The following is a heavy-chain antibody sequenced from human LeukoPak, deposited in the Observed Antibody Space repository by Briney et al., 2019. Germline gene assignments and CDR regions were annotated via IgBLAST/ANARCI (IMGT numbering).Heavy chain of an antibody. D-gene: IGHD3-9*01. V-gene: IGHV3-30*04. CDR3: ARDLWESYDILTGYYSVPDY. CDR1: GFTFSSYA. Sequence: GRSLRLSCAASGFTFSSYAMLWVRQAPGRGLEWVAVISYDGSNKYYADSVKGRFTISRDNSKNTLYLQMNSLRAEDTAVYYCARDLWESYDILTGYYSVPDYWGQGTLVTVSS. CDR2: ISYDGSNK. J-gene: IGHJ4*02.